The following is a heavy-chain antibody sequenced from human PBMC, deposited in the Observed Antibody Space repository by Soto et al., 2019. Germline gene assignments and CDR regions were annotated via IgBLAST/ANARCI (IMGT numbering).Heavy chain of an antibody. V-gene: IGHV4-4*07. Sequence: SETLSLTCAVSGGSMNNYFWSWIRQSAGKGLECIGRIYSSGSTYYNPSLKSRVTMSVDTSKNQFSLSLTSMTAADTAVYYCARGLSAFDPWGQGTLVTVYS. D-gene: IGHD3-16*01. CDR1: GGSMNNYF. J-gene: IGHJ5*02. CDR2: IYSSGST. CDR3: ARGLSAFDP.